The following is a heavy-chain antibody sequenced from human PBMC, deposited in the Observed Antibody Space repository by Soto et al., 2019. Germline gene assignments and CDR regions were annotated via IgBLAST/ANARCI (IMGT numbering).Heavy chain of an antibody. V-gene: IGHV1-24*01. CDR3: ATDSSSSHYYYYYMDV. CDR2: FDPEDGET. J-gene: IGHJ6*03. D-gene: IGHD6-6*01. CDR1: GYTLTELS. Sequence: ASVKVSCKVSGYTLTELSMHCVRQAPGKGLEWMGGFDPEDGETIYAQKFQGRVTMTEDTSTDTAYMELSSLRSEDTAVYYCATDSSSSHYYYYYMDVWGKGTTVTVSS.